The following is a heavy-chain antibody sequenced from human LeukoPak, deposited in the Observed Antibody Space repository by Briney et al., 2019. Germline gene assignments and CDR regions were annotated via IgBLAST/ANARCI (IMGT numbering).Heavy chain of an antibody. D-gene: IGHD1-26*01. Sequence: GGSLRLSCEASGFTFSSYSMNWVRQAPGKGREWVSSISSSSSYIYYADSVKGRFTISRDNAKNSLYLQMNSLRAEDTAVYYCASHGHNSGSYLDYMDVWGKGTTVTVSS. V-gene: IGHV3-21*01. J-gene: IGHJ6*03. CDR2: ISSSSSYI. CDR3: ASHGHNSGSYLDYMDV. CDR1: GFTFSSYS.